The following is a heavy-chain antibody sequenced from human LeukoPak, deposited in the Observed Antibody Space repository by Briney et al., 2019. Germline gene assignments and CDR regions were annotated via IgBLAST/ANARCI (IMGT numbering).Heavy chain of an antibody. Sequence: SETLSLTCTVSGGSISSYYWSWIRQPPGKGLEWIGYIYYSGSTNYNPSLKSRVTISVDTSKNQYSLKLSSVTAADTAVYYCARDLATYVDYWGQGTLVTVSS. V-gene: IGHV4-59*01. CDR3: ARDLATYVDY. CDR1: GGSISSYY. D-gene: IGHD5-12*01. CDR2: IYYSGST. J-gene: IGHJ4*02.